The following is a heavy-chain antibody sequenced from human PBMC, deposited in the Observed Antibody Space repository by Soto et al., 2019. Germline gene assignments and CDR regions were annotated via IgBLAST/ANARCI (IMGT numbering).Heavy chain of an antibody. D-gene: IGHD7-27*01. V-gene: IGHV4-4*02. CDR2: IYHSGST. CDR1: GGSISSSNW. J-gene: IGHJ6*02. Sequence: QVQLQESGPGLVKPSGTLSLTCAVSGGSISSSNWWSWVRQPPGKGLEWIGEIYHSGSTNYNPSLTSRVTISVDKSKNQFSLKLSSVTAADTAVYYCARTLTGERYYYYYGMDVWGQGTTVTVSS. CDR3: ARTLTGERYYYYYGMDV.